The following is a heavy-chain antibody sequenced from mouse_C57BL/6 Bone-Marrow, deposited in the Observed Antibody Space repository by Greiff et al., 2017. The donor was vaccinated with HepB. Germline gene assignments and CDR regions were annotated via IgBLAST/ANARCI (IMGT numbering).Heavy chain of an antibody. D-gene: IGHD2-2*01. CDR3: ARDRMVTTVAMDY. Sequence: EVKLQQSGPELVKPGASVKISCKASGYTFTDYYMNWVKQSHGKSLEWIGDINPNNGGTSYNQKFKGKATLTVDKSSSTAYMELRSLTSEDSAVYYCARDRMVTTVAMDYWGQGTSVTVSS. J-gene: IGHJ4*01. CDR1: GYTFTDYY. CDR2: INPNNGGT. V-gene: IGHV1-26*01.